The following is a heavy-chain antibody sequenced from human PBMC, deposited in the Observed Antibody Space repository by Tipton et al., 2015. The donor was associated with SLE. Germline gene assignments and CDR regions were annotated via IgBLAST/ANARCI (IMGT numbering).Heavy chain of an antibody. J-gene: IGHJ4*02. D-gene: IGHD6-13*01. V-gene: IGHV4-34*12. CDR1: GESFLGYF. CDR3: VRAHSSNWALFDS. Sequence: TLSLTCGVYGESFLGYFWTWIRQPPGKGLEWIGEIIHSGTTNYNPSLKSRVIISLDTSKNQFSLKLSSVTAADTALYYCVRAHSSNWALFDSWGQGTLVTVSS. CDR2: IIHSGTT.